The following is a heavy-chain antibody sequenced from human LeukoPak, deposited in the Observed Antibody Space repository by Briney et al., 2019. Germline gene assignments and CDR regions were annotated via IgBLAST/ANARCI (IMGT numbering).Heavy chain of an antibody. CDR3: ATHEETVTTEWFDP. V-gene: IGHV4-39*01. CDR2: IYYSGST. D-gene: IGHD4-17*01. J-gene: IGHJ5*02. Sequence: PSETLSLTCTVSGGSISSSSYYWGWIRQPPGKGLEWIGSIYYSGSTYYNPSLKSRVTISVDTSKNQFSLKLSSVTAADTAVYYCATHEETVTTEWFDPWGQGTLVTVSS. CDR1: GGSISSSSYY.